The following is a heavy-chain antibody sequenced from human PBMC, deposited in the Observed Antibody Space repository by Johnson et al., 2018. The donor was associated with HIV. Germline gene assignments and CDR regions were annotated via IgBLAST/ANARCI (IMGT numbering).Heavy chain of an antibody. J-gene: IGHJ3*02. V-gene: IGHV3-48*04. D-gene: IGHD3-10*02. CDR3: AREAATTFWGWDAFDI. CDR1: GFTFSTFA. Sequence: VQLVESGGGVVQPGRSLRLSCAASGFTFSTFAMHWVRQAPGKGLAWVSYISTTGTTIYYAESVKGRFTISRDNAKNSLYLQMNSLRPEDTAVYYCAREAATTFWGWDAFDIWGQGTMVTISS. CDR2: ISTTGTTI.